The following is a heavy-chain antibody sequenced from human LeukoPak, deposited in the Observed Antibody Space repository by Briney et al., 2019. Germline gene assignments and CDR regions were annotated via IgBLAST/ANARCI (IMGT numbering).Heavy chain of an antibody. CDR1: GGSFSGYY. J-gene: IGHJ3*02. CDR3: ARRLGYCSGDSCYYWAFDI. Sequence: SETLSPTCAVYGGSFSGYYWSWIRQPPGKGLEWIGEINHSGSTNYNPSLKSRVTISVDTSKNQFSLKLSSVTAADTAVYYCARRLGYCSGDSCYYWAFDIWGQGTMVTVSS. D-gene: IGHD2-15*01. V-gene: IGHV4-34*01. CDR2: INHSGST.